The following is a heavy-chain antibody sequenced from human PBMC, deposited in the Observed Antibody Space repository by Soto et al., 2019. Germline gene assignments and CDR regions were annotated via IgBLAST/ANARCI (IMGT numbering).Heavy chain of an antibody. V-gene: IGHV4-31*03. D-gene: IGHD5-18*01. CDR1: GGSISSGGYY. CDR2: IYYSGST. J-gene: IGHJ4*02. CDR3: ARDGGGHSYGFYYFDY. Sequence: SETLSLTCTVSGGSISSGGYYWSWICQHPGKGLEWIGYIYYSGSTYYNPSLKSRVTISVDTSKNQFSLKLSSVTAADTAVYYCARDGGGHSYGFYYFDYWGQGTLVTVSS.